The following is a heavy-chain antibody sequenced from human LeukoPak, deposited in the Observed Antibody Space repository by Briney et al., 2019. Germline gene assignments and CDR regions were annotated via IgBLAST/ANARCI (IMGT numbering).Heavy chain of an antibody. J-gene: IGHJ3*02. CDR1: GYTFTGYY. Sequence: GASVKVPCKASGYTFTGYYMHWVRQAPGQGLEWMGWINPNSGDTNYAQKSQGRVTITRDTSISTAYMELSRLTSDDTAVFYCARGRLGSGSQYDAFDIWGQGTMVTVSS. D-gene: IGHD3-10*01. CDR2: INPNSGDT. CDR3: ARGRLGSGSQYDAFDI. V-gene: IGHV1-2*02.